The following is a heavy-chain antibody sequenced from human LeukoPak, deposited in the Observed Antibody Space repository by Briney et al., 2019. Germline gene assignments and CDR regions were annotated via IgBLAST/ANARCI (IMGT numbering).Heavy chain of an antibody. V-gene: IGHV3-48*03. Sequence: GGSLRLSCAATGFTFSNYAIHWGRQAPGKGLEWILHISSSGTTTQYADSVKGRFTISRDNAKNSVDLQMSSLRAEDTAVYYCARRKGFYGMDVWGQGTTVTVSS. CDR1: GFTFSNYA. CDR2: ISSSGTTT. CDR3: ARRKGFYGMDV. J-gene: IGHJ6*02.